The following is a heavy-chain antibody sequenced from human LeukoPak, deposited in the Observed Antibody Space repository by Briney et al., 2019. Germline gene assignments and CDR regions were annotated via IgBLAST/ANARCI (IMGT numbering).Heavy chain of an antibody. CDR1: GFTFSSYA. V-gene: IGHV3-23*01. CDR2: ISGSGGST. D-gene: IGHD3-22*01. J-gene: IGHJ3*02. Sequence: RTGGSLRLSCAASGFTFSSYAMSWVRQAPGKGLEWVSAISGSGGSTYYAGSVKGRFTISRDNSKNTLYLQMNSLRAEDTAVYYCAKDRPGGYLYYDSSGYDAFDIWGQGTMVTVSS. CDR3: AKDRPGGYLYYDSSGYDAFDI.